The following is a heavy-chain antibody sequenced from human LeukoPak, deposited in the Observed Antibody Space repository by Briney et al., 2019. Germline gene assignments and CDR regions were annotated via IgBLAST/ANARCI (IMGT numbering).Heavy chain of an antibody. Sequence: SETLSLTCAVSGGSISSSNWWSWVRQPPGKGLEWIGEIYHSGSTNYNPSLKSRVTISVDKSKNQFSLKLGYVTAADTAVYYCASMYGFGDGYNYNFHSWGQGTLVTVSS. CDR3: ASMYGFGDGYNYNFHS. V-gene: IGHV4-4*02. J-gene: IGHJ4*02. D-gene: IGHD5-24*01. CDR1: GGSISSSNW. CDR2: IYHSGST.